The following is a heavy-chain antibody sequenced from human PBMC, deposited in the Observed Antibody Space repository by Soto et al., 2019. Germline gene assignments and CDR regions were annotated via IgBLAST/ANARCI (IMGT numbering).Heavy chain of an antibody. Sequence: SETLSLTCAVYGGSFRGYYWSWIRQPPGKGLDWIGEINHSGSTNYIPSLKSRFTISVDTSKNHFSLKLSFVTAADTAVYYCARGRGYCSSTNCPRSFDYWGQGTLVTVSS. V-gene: IGHV4-34*01. CDR1: GGSFRGYY. D-gene: IGHD2-2*01. J-gene: IGHJ4*02. CDR3: ARGRGYCSSTNCPRSFDY. CDR2: INHSGST.